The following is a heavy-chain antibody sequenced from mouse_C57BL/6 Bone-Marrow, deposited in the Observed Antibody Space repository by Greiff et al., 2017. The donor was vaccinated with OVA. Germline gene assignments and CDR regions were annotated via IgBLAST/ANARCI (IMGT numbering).Heavy chain of an antibody. CDR1: GYTFTSYW. J-gene: IGHJ4*01. D-gene: IGHD2-4*01. CDR2: IHPNSGST. V-gene: IGHV1-64*01. CDR3: AREIYYDYDPYAMDY. Sequence: QVQLQQPGAELVKPGASVKLSCKASGYTFTSYWMHWVKQRPGQGLEWIGMIHPNSGSTNYNEKFKSKATLTVDKSSSTAYMQLSSLTSEDSAVYDCAREIYYDYDPYAMDYWGQGTSVTVSS.